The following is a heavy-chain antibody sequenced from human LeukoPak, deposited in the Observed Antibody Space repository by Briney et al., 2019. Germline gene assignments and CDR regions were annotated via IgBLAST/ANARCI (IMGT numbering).Heavy chain of an antibody. V-gene: IGHV4-30-4*01. CDR3: ARARGDSPRIYYYMDV. J-gene: IGHJ6*03. Sequence: YPSETLSLTCSVSGDSISIGDYRWSWIRQSPGKGLEWIGYIYYIGTAYYNPSLRSRVALSADTSKNQFSLKLNSVTVADSAVYFCARARGDSPRIYYYMDVWGKGTTVTVSS. CDR1: GDSISIGDYR. D-gene: IGHD3-16*01. CDR2: IYYIGTA.